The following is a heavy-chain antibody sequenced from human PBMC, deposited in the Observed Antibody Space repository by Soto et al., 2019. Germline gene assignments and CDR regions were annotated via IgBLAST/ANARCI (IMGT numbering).Heavy chain of an antibody. CDR2: ISSTSTFT. CDR3: ARAYGPFS. V-gene: IGHV3-11*06. Sequence: PVGSLRLSCAASGFTFSDYYMSWIRQAPGKGLEWVSYISSTSTFTNYADSVKGRFTISRDNAKDSLYLQMNSLRAEDTAVYYCARAYGPFSWGQGTLVTVSS. CDR1: GFTFSDYY. D-gene: IGHD3-10*01. J-gene: IGHJ1*01.